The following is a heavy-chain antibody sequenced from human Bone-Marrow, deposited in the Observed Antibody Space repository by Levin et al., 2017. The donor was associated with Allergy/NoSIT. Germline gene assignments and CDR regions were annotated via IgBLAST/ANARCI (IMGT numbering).Heavy chain of an antibody. Sequence: ASVKVSCKASGGSFMRNAIAWVRQAPGQGLEWMGGILPLYGTANYAQKFLGRVKITADTSTGTVYMALSSLTSEDSAAYCCARWIVGGAYYYMDVWGEGTTVTVSS. CDR2: ILPLYGTA. CDR3: ARWIVGGAYYYMDV. CDR1: GGSFMRNA. J-gene: IGHJ6*03. D-gene: IGHD3-16*02. V-gene: IGHV1-69*06.